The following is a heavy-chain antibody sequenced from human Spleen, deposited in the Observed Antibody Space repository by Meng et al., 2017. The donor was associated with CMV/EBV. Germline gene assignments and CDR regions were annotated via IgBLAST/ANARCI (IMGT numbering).Heavy chain of an antibody. Sequence: SETLSLTCTVSGGSISSSSYYWAWIRQPPGKGLEWIGTIYHSGSTYYNPSLKSRVTISVDTSKNQFSLNLTSVTAADTAVYYCARDSTSPFDFWGQGTLVTVSS. CDR2: IYHSGST. CDR3: ARDSTSPFDF. D-gene: IGHD6-13*01. CDR1: GGSISSSSYY. V-gene: IGHV4-39*07. J-gene: IGHJ4*02.